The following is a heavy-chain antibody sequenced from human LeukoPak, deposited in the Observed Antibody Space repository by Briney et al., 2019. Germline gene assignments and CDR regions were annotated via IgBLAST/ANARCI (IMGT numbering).Heavy chain of an antibody. D-gene: IGHD6-19*01. J-gene: IGHJ4*02. CDR2: ISSSGSTI. Sequence: TGGSLRLSCAASGFTFSDYYMSWIRQAPGKGLEWGSYISSSGSTIYYADSVKGRFTISRDNARNSLYLQMNSLRAEDTAVYYCARGVDDIAVAGHFDYWGQGTLVTVSS. CDR3: ARGVDDIAVAGHFDY. CDR1: GFTFSDYY. V-gene: IGHV3-11*01.